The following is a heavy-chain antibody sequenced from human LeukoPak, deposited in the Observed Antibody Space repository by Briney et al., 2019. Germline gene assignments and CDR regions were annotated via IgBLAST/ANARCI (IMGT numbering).Heavy chain of an antibody. CDR3: AXVRNKDVRVIDY. CDR2: INTNTGNP. CDR1: GYTFTSYA. J-gene: IGHJ4*02. D-gene: IGHD5-24*01. V-gene: IGHV7-4-1*02. Sequence: GXSVRVXXKASGYTFTSYAMNWVRQAPGQGLEWMGWINTNTGNPTYAQGFTGRFVFSLDTSVSTAYVQIRRLKDGDTAGYYCAXVRNKDVRVIDYWGQGTLVTVSS.